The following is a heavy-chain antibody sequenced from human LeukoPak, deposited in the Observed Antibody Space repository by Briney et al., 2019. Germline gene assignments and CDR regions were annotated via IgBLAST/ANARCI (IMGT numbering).Heavy chain of an antibody. CDR3: ARELRPGAFDI. CDR1: GGSISSYY. CDR2: IYYSGST. Sequence: SETLSLTCTVSGGSISSYYRSWIRQPPGKGLEWIGYIYYSGSTNYNPSLKSRVTISVDTSKNQFSLKLSSVTAADTAVYYCARELRPGAFDIWGQGTMVTVSS. J-gene: IGHJ3*02. D-gene: IGHD4-17*01. V-gene: IGHV4-59*01.